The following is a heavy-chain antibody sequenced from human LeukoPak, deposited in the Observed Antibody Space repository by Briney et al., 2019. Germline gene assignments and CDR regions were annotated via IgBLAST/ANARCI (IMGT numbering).Heavy chain of an antibody. V-gene: IGHV3-20*04. D-gene: IGHD2-2*01. Sequence: PGGSLRLSCTASGVAFAEHGMSWVRQVPGKGLEWVSGINWSGGSTGYADPLRGRFTISRDNAKNSLYLQMDSLRAADTALYYCARAPITSPFYFAYWGQGTLVTVSS. CDR1: GVAFAEHG. CDR2: INWSGGST. J-gene: IGHJ4*02. CDR3: ARAPITSPFYFAY.